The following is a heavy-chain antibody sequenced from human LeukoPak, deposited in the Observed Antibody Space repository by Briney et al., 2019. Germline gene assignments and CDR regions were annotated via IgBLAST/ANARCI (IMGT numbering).Heavy chain of an antibody. D-gene: IGHD3-16*02. J-gene: IGHJ4*02. CDR3: ASGEGGYDYVWESYQRFDY. V-gene: IGHV1-69*01. CDR1: GGTFSSYA. CDR2: IIPIFGTA. Sequence: GSSVKVSCKASGGTFSSYAISWVRQAPGQGLEWMGGIIPIFGTANYAQKFQGRVTITADESTSTAYMELSSLRSEDTAVYYCASGEGGYDYVWESYQRFDYWGQGTLVTVSS.